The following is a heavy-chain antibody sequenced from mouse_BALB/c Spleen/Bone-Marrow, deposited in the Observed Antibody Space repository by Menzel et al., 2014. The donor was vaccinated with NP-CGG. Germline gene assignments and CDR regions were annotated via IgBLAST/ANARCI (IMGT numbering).Heavy chain of an antibody. D-gene: IGHD2-3*01. CDR2: ISYSGNT. CDR3: ATYDGYCFAY. V-gene: IGHV3-8*02. CDR1: VDSITSGY. J-gene: IGHJ2*01. Sequence: EVKLMESGPSLVKPSQTLSLTCSFTVDSITSGYWNWIRKFPGNKLEYMGYISYSGNTYYNPSLKSRISINRDTSKNQYYLLLNSVTTEKTAAYSCATYDGYCFAYWGQGTTLTVSS.